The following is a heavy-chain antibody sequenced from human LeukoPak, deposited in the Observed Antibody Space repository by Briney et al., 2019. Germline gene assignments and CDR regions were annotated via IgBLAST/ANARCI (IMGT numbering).Heavy chain of an antibody. Sequence: GGSLRLSCAASGFTVSSNYMSWVRQAPGKGLEWVSVIYSGGSTYYADSVKGRFTISRHNSKNTLYLQMNSLRAEDTAAYYCARVNSSGYYRYFDYWGQGTLVTVSS. J-gene: IGHJ4*02. D-gene: IGHD3-22*01. CDR2: IYSGGST. V-gene: IGHV3-53*04. CDR3: ARVNSSGYYRYFDY. CDR1: GFTVSSNY.